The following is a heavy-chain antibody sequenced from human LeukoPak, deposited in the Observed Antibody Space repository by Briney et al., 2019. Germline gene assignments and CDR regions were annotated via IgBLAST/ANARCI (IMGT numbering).Heavy chain of an antibody. D-gene: IGHD3-22*01. Sequence: GGSLRLSCAASGFTFSNYAMSWVRQAPGKGLEWVSASSGSGGSTYYADSVKGRFTISRDNSKNTLYLQMNSLRAEDTAVYYCAKGYYYDSSGYYYWGVFDYWGQGTLVTVSS. CDR2: SSGSGGST. V-gene: IGHV3-23*01. CDR1: GFTFSNYA. J-gene: IGHJ4*02. CDR3: AKGYYYDSSGYYYWGVFDY.